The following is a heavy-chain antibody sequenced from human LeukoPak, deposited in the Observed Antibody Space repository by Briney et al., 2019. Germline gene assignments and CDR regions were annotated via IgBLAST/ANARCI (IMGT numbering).Heavy chain of an antibody. CDR1: GFTFSSSA. D-gene: IGHD5-12*01. Sequence: GGSLRLSCEASGFTFSSSAMRWVRQAPGKGLEWVSTISASGASTVYADSVKGRFTISRDNSKNTLHLQMDSLRAEDTAVYYCAKGGSGYETDYWGQGTLVTVSS. V-gene: IGHV3-23*01. CDR2: ISASGAST. CDR3: AKGGSGYETDY. J-gene: IGHJ4*02.